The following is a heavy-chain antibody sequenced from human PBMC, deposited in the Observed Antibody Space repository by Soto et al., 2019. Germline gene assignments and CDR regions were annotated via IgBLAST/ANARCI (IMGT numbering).Heavy chain of an antibody. V-gene: IGHV4-34*01. J-gene: IGHJ4*02. CDR1: GGSFSGYY. Sequence: QVQLQQWGAGLLKPSETLSLTCAVYGGSFSGYYWSWIRQPPGKGLEWIGEINHSGSTNYNPSLKSRVTISVDTSKNQFSLKLSSVTAADTAVYYCARSRDTAAAGTCFDYWGQGTLVTVSS. D-gene: IGHD6-13*01. CDR3: ARSRDTAAAGTCFDY. CDR2: INHSGST.